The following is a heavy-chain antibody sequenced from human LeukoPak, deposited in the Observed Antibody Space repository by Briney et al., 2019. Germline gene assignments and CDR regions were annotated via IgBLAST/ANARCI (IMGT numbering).Heavy chain of an antibody. CDR1: GFTFSDYY. V-gene: IGHV3-11*01. CDR3: ARMGEERLLWFGELLQNYYYYYMDV. D-gene: IGHD3-10*01. CDR2: ISSSGSTI. J-gene: IGHJ6*03. Sequence: GGSLRLSCAASGFTFSDYYMSWIRQAPGKGLEWVSYISSSGSTIYYADSVKGRFTISRDNAKNSLYLQMNSLRAEDTAVYYCARMGEERLLWFGELLQNYYYYYMDVWGKGTTVTISS.